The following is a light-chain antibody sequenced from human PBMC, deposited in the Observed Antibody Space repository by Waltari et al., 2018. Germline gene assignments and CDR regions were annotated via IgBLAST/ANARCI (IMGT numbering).Light chain of an antibody. J-gene: IGKJ2*01. CDR2: WAS. V-gene: IGKV4-1*01. CDR1: QSLYRPSEGKSF. CDR3: QQYTSAPHT. Sequence: IVMTQSPDSLAVSLGERARITCKSSQSLYRPSEGKSFLAWYQQRSGQPPKLLMYWASTRESGVPDRFSGGGSGTDFTLTISNVHAEDVAVYHCQQYTSAPHTFGQGTKLEIK.